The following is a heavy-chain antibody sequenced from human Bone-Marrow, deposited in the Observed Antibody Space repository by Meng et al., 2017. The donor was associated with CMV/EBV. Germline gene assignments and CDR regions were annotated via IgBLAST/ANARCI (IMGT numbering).Heavy chain of an antibody. J-gene: IGHJ4*02. D-gene: IGHD2-2*03. CDR1: GYTFVGHY. V-gene: IGHV1-2*06. Sequence: QVQLVECGSGAKKPGASGQVSCKTSGYTFVGHYMHWVRQAPGQGLEWMGRINPKSAGTDYVEKFQGRVTMTRDTSNTIVYMELSMLTADDTAVYYCTRTWIDSFTPDFDYWGQGSLVTVSS. CDR2: INPKSAGT. CDR3: TRTWIDSFTPDFDY.